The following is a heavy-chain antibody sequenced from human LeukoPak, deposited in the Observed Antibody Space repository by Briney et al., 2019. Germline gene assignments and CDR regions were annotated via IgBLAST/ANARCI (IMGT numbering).Heavy chain of an antibody. J-gene: IGHJ5*02. CDR1: GDSITGNYYY. Sequence: SETLSLTCTVSGDSITGNYYYWGWIRQSPGKGLEWIGSIHYTGNTYYNPSLKSRVTISVDTSKHRFSLKLNSVTAADTAVYYCARPFFGSGYYFPRFDPWGQGPLVTVSS. CDR2: IHYTGNT. CDR3: ARPFFGSGYYFPRFDP. D-gene: IGHD3-3*01. V-gene: IGHV4-39*01.